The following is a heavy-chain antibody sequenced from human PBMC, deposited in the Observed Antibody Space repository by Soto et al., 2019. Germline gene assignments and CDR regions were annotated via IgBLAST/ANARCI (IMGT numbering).Heavy chain of an antibody. CDR3: AKDHGVTVTTGDAFDI. V-gene: IGHV3-23*01. Sequence: GSLRLSCAASGFTFSSYAMSWVRQAPGKGLEWVSAISGSGGSTYYADSVKGRFTISRDNSKNTLYLQMNSLRAEDTAVYYCAKDHGVTVTTGDAFDIWGQGTMVTVSS. CDR2: ISGSGGST. J-gene: IGHJ3*02. D-gene: IGHD4-17*01. CDR1: GFTFSSYA.